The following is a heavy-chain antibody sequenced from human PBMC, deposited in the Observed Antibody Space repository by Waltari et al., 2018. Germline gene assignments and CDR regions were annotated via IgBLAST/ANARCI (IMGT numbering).Heavy chain of an antibody. CDR1: GGSFSGYY. Sequence: QVQLQQWGAGLLKPSETLSLTCAVYGGSFSGYYCHWIRQPPGKGLEWIGEINDFGSTNYKPSLKSRVALSIDTSKNQFSLNLTSVTAADTAVYFCAKGRRLAQPSPDSSFPWARGYFYHWSQGSLVTVSS. CDR2: INDFGST. D-gene: IGHD2-2*01. CDR3: AKGRRLAQPSPDSSFPWARGYFYH. J-gene: IGHJ1*01. V-gene: IGHV4-34*02.